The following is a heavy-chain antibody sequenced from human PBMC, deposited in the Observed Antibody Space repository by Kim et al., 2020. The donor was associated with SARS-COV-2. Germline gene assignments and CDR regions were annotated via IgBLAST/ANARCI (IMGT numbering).Heavy chain of an antibody. J-gene: IGHJ4*02. V-gene: IGHV4-31*02. D-gene: IGHD6-13*01. CDR3: AREGIGMATTNTFDY. Sequence: PSLKSRVTISVDTSKNQFSLKLSSVTAADTAVYYCAREGIGMATTNTFDYWGQGTLVTVSS.